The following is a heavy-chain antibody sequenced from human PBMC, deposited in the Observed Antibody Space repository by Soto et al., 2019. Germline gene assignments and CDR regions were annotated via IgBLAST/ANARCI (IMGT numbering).Heavy chain of an antibody. D-gene: IGHD3-22*01. CDR3: GKGKSSVSPSSFDP. V-gene: IGHV3-23*01. CDR1: GFTFYNYA. J-gene: IGHJ5*02. CDR2: ITSSGGT. Sequence: GGSLRLSCEASGFTFYNYAMAWVRQAPGRGLEWVSGITSSGGTYYADAVKGRFTISRDNSENTLYLQMNSLRAEDTAVYYCGKGKSSVSPSSFDPWGQGPRVTVSS.